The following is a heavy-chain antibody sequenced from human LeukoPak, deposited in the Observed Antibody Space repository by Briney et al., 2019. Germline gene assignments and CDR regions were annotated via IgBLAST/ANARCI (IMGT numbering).Heavy chain of an antibody. V-gene: IGHV3-7*01. CDR3: ARDRAYNTFDY. CDR2: IKEDGSQK. Sequence: PGGSLRLSCAASGLTFSSSWMTWVRQAPGKGLEGVANIKEDGSQKNYVDSVKGRFTISRDNAKNSLYLQMNSLRVEDTAVYYCARDRAYNTFDYWGQGTLVTVSS. J-gene: IGHJ4*02. D-gene: IGHD2-21*01. CDR1: GLTFSSSW.